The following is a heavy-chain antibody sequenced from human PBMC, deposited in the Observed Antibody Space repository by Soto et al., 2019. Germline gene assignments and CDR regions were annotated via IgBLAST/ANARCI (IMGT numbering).Heavy chain of an antibody. V-gene: IGHV5-51*03. CDR2: IYPGDSDT. J-gene: IGHJ3*01. CDR3: ARPVNTAMGRDGFDL. CDR1: QYTFSNYW. Sequence: EVQLVQSGAEVKKPGESLKISCKGSQYTFSNYWIAWVRQMPGRGLEWMGIIYPGDSDTRYSPSFQGQVTISADKSINTAYLQWNSLQASDTAMYHCARPVNTAMGRDGFDLWGQGTMVTVSS. D-gene: IGHD5-18*01.